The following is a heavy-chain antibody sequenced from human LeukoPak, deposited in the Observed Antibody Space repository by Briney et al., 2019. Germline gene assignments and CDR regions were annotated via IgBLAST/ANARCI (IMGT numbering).Heavy chain of an antibody. CDR1: GGSFSGYY. J-gene: IGHJ3*02. CDR2: INHSGST. V-gene: IGHV4-34*01. Sequence: SETLSLTCAVYGGSFSGYYWSWIRQPPGKGLEWIGEINHSGSTNYNPSLKSRVTISVDTSKNQFSLKLSSVTAADTAVYYCARAGVGMATISAFDIWGQGTMVTVSS. CDR3: ARAGVGMATISAFDI. D-gene: IGHD5-24*01.